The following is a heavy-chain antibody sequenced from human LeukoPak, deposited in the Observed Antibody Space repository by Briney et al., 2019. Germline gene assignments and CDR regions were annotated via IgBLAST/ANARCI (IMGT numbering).Heavy chain of an antibody. D-gene: IGHD3-9*01. CDR1: GYTFTTND. CDR2: MNPNSGNT. V-gene: IGHV1-8*01. Sequence: ASVKVSCKASGYTFTTNDINWVRQATGQGLEWMGWMNPNSGNTGYAQKFQGRVTMTRNNHISTAYMELSSLRSEDTTVYYCTRWHYDILTGYNGYDAFDIWGQGTMVTVSS. CDR3: TRWHYDILTGYNGYDAFDI. J-gene: IGHJ3*02.